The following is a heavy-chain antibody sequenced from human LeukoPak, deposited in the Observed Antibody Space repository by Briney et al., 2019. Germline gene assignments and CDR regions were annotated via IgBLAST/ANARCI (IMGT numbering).Heavy chain of an antibody. CDR2: IWYDGSNK. CDR3: AKKGFRVDFDY. J-gene: IGHJ4*02. D-gene: IGHD2/OR15-2a*01. V-gene: IGHV3-33*06. CDR1: GFTFSSYG. Sequence: QPGRSLRLSCAASGFTFSSYGMHWVRQAPGKGLEWVAVIWYDGSNKYYADSVKGRFTISRDNSKNTLYLQMNSLRAEDTAVYYCAKKGFRVDFDYWGRGTLVTVSS.